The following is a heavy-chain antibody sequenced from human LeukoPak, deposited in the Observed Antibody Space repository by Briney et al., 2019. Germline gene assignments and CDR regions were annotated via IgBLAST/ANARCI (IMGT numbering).Heavy chain of an antibody. Sequence: SVKVACKASGGTFSSYAISWVRQAPGQGLEWMGGIIPIFGTANYAQKFQGRVTITADKSTSTAYMELSSLRSEDTAVYYCAREGTGSSLSEYFQHWGQGTLVTVSS. CDR1: GGTFSSYA. D-gene: IGHD3-10*01. CDR2: IIPIFGTA. CDR3: AREGTGSSLSEYFQH. V-gene: IGHV1-69*06. J-gene: IGHJ1*01.